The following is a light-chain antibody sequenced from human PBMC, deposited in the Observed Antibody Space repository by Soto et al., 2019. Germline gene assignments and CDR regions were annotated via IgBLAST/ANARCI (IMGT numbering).Light chain of an antibody. CDR2: DVY. V-gene: IGKV1-33*01. CDR1: QDINNY. J-gene: IGKJ4*01. Sequence: DIPMTQSPSSLSASVGDRVTISCQASQDINNYLHWYQQKPGTAPKLLIYDVYHLRTRVPSRFSGSGSGTDFSFTISNLQPADAGTYYCPQYDTLPLTFGGGTSLEIK. CDR3: PQYDTLPLT.